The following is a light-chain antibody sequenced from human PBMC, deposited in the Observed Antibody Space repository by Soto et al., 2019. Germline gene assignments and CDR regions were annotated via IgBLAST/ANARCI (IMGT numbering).Light chain of an antibody. J-gene: IGKJ2*01. CDR3: QKYNSAPNT. V-gene: IGKV1-27*01. Sequence: DIQMTQSPSSLSASVGDRVTITCRASQDISNYLAWYQQKPGKVPKLLIYGASTLQTGVQSRFNGSGSGTGFTLTVNSLQPEDVATYCCQKYNSAPNTFGRGTRLQIK. CDR2: GAS. CDR1: QDISNY.